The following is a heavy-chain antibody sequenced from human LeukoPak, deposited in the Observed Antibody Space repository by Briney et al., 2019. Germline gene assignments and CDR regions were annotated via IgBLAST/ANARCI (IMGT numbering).Heavy chain of an antibody. V-gene: IGHV4-30-4*01. Sequence: PSETLSLTCTVSGGSISSGDYYWSWIRQPPGKVLEWIGYIYYSGSTYYNPSLKSRVTISVDTSKNQFSLKLSSVTAADTAVYYCARYGITIFGVVIITWGQGTLVTVSS. J-gene: IGHJ5*02. D-gene: IGHD3-3*01. CDR2: IYYSGST. CDR1: GGSISSGDYY. CDR3: ARYGITIFGVVIIT.